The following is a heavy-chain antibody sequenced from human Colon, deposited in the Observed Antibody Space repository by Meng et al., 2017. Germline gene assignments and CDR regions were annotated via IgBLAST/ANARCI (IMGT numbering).Heavy chain of an antibody. CDR3: AREGTLVRGVINHLDY. CDR1: GDSVSSDSAA. Sequence: SQTPSLTGAISGDSVSSDSAAWNWIRQSPSRGLEWLGRTFYRSKWYNDYAAFVRSRITVSPDTSKNQFPLALNSVTPEDTAVYYCAREGTLVRGVINHLDYWGQGTLVTVSS. V-gene: IGHV6-1*01. CDR2: TFYRSKWYN. J-gene: IGHJ4*02. D-gene: IGHD3-10*01.